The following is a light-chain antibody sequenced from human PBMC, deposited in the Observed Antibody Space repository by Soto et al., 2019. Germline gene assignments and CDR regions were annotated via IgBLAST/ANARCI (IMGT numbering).Light chain of an antibody. V-gene: IGKV1-17*01. Sequence: IQMTQSPSTLSASIGDRVTVTCRASQVIGNPYIGWYQQRVGRPPKRLIYSTSALQSGVPWRFSGSGSGTEFRLTISSLQPEDSATYYCLQYWDYSWTFGQGTKVDI. CDR3: LQYWDYSWT. J-gene: IGKJ1*01. CDR1: QVIGNPY. CDR2: STS.